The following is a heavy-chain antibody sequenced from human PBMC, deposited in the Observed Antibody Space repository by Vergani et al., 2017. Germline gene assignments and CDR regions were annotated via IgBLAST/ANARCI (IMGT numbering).Heavy chain of an antibody. CDR1: GGSLSCSSYY. V-gene: IGHV4-39*01. D-gene: IGHD1-26*01. J-gene: IGHJ4*02. Sequence: QLQLPESGPGLVKPSETLSLTCTVSGGSLSCSSYYWGWIRQPPGKGLEWIGSIYYSGSTYYNPSLKSRVTISVDTSKNQFTLKLGSVTAADTSVYYCAGVGAGPRIQFDYWGQGTLVTVSS. CDR3: AGVGAGPRIQFDY. CDR2: IYYSGST.